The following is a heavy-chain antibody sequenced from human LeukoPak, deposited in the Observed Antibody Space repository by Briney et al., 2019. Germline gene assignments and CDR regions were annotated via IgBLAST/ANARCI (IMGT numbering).Heavy chain of an antibody. CDR3: ARRGWNYVFDY. CDR2: IYTSGST. J-gene: IGHJ4*02. Sequence: SETLSLTCTVSGGSISSYYWSWIRQPPGKGLEWIGYIYTSGSTNYNPSLKSRVTISVDTSRNQFSLKLSSVTAADTAVYYCARRGWNYVFDYWGQGTLVTVSS. D-gene: IGHD1-7*01. CDR1: GGSISSYY. V-gene: IGHV4-4*09.